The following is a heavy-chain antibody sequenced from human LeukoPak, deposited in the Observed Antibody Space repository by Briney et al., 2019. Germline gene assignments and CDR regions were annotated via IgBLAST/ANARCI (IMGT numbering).Heavy chain of an antibody. D-gene: IGHD4-11*01. CDR2: ISYDGSNK. CDR1: GFTFSSYA. J-gene: IGHJ4*02. V-gene: IGHV3-30-3*01. Sequence: GGSLRLSCAASGFTFSSYAMHWVRQAPGKGLEWVAVISYDGSNKYYADSVKGRFTISRDNSKNTLYLQMNSLRAEDTAVYYCARDKGTVTTGYFDYWGQGTLVTVSS. CDR3: ARDKGTVTTGYFDY.